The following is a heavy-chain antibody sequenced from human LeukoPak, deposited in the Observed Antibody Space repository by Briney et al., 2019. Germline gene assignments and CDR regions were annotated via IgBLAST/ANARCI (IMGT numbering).Heavy chain of an antibody. V-gene: IGHV4-4*02. CDR3: ARESDYSHPNYFDP. CDR1: GDSISNSHW. J-gene: IGHJ5*02. D-gene: IGHD4-11*01. Sequence: PSETLSLTCAVSGDSISNSHWWSWARRSPGKGLEWIGQIHHSGSTNYSPSLKSRVIISIDKSKNQFSLNLNSVTAADTALYYCARESDYSHPNYFDPWGQGTLVTVSS. CDR2: IHHSGST.